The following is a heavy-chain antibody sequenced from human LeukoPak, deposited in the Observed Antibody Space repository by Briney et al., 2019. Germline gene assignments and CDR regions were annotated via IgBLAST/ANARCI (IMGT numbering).Heavy chain of an antibody. CDR2: ISWNSGSI. CDR3: ARTPPRGFRGVIRGPFDY. J-gene: IGHJ4*02. Sequence: GGSLRLSCAASGFTFDDYAMHWVRQAPGKGLEWVSGISWNSGSIGYADSVKGRFTISRDNAKNSLYLQMNSLRAEDTALYYCARTPPRGFRGVIRGPFDYWGQGTLVTVSS. V-gene: IGHV3-9*01. D-gene: IGHD3-10*01. CDR1: GFTFDDYA.